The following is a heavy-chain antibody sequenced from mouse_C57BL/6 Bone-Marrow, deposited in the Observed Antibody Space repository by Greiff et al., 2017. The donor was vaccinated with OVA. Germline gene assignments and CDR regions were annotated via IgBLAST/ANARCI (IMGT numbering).Heavy chain of an antibody. Sequence: QVQLKESGAELVRPGASVTLSCKASGYTFTDYEMHWVKQTPVHGLEWIGAIDPETGGTAYNQKFKGKAILTADKSSSTAYMELRSLTSEDSAVYYCTRKLGRGFAYWGQGTLVTVSA. J-gene: IGHJ3*01. V-gene: IGHV1-15*01. CDR3: TRKLGRGFAY. CDR1: GYTFTDYE. D-gene: IGHD4-1*01. CDR2: IDPETGGT.